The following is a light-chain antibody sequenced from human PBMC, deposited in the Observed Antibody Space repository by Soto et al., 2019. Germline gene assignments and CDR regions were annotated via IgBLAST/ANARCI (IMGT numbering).Light chain of an antibody. CDR1: QGINSF. V-gene: IGKV1-9*01. CDR2: AAS. CDR3: QQLERYPST. J-gene: IGKJ4*01. Sequence: IQLTQSPSSLSASVGDRVTITCRSSQGINSFLAWYQQKXXXDPXLLXYAASTVHSGVPSRLSGSGSGTDFTLTISSLQHEDFATYYCQQLERYPSTFGGGTTVDIK.